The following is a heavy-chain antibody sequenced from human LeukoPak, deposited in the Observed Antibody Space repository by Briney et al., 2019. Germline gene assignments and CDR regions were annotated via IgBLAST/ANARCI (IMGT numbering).Heavy chain of an antibody. CDR3: AAGLGAAAGLYYYYYMDV. D-gene: IGHD6-13*01. CDR2: IVVGSGNT. Sequence: GTSVKVSCKASGFTFTSSAMQWVRQARGQRLEWIGWIVVGSGNTNYAQKFQERVTITRDMSISTAYMELSSLRSEDTAVYYCAAGLGAAAGLYYYYYMDVWGKGTTVTVSS. J-gene: IGHJ6*03. CDR1: GFTFTSSA. V-gene: IGHV1-58*02.